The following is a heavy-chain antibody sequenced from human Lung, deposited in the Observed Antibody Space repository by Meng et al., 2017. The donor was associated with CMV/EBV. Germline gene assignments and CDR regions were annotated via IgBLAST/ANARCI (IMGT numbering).Heavy chain of an antibody. J-gene: IGHJ4*02. D-gene: IGHD3/OR15-3a*01. V-gene: IGHV3-7*01. CDR2: IKQDGSEK. CDR3: ARVDFWTDQYYFDY. CDR1: GFTFSSYW. Sequence: GEXXKISCAASGFTFSSYWMSWVRQAPGKGLEWVANIKQDGSEKYYVDSVKGRFTISRDNAKYSLYLQMNSLRAEDTAVYYCARVDFWTDQYYFDYWGQGTXVTGSS.